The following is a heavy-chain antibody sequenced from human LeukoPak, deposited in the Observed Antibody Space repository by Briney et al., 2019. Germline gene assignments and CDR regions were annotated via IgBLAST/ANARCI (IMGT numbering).Heavy chain of an antibody. CDR3: ARLTFHYDFWSGYYEHNWFDP. CDR2: ISYRGST. V-gene: IGHV4-59*08. J-gene: IGHJ5*02. D-gene: IGHD3-3*01. Sequence: LSETLSLTCTVSGGSISGYYWSWIRQPPGKGLEWIGYISYRGSTNYNPSLKSRVTISVDTSKNQFSLKLSSVTAADTAVYYCARLTFHYDFWSGYYEHNWFDPWGQGTLVTVSS. CDR1: GGSISGYY.